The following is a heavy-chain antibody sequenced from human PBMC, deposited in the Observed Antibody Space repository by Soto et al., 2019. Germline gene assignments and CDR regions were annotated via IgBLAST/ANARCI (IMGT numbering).Heavy chain of an antibody. Sequence: QVQMLQSGPELKKPGASVKVSCKASGYTFTNYGISWVRQAPGQGLERMGWISAYKGNINYAEKFQCRVALVTVTSARIAYKELGTLRSEVSAVYYCARARGELLLGIDYWGQGTVVTVSS. CDR2: ISAYKGNI. CDR1: GYTFTNYG. CDR3: ARARGELLLGIDY. V-gene: IGHV1-18*04. J-gene: IGHJ4*02. D-gene: IGHD1-26*01.